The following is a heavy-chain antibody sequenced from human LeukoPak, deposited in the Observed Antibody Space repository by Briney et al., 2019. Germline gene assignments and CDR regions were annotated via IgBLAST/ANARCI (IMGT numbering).Heavy chain of an antibody. CDR3: AKERGYYDFWSGYYPYFDY. V-gene: IGHV3-30*04. CDR1: GFTFSSYA. J-gene: IGHJ4*02. CDR2: ISYDGSNK. D-gene: IGHD3-3*01. Sequence: AGGSLRLSCAASGFTFSSYAMHWVRQAPGKGLEWVAVISYDGSNKYYADSVKGRFTISRDNSKNTLYLQMNGLRAEDTAVYYCAKERGYYDFWSGYYPYFDYWGQGTLVTVSS.